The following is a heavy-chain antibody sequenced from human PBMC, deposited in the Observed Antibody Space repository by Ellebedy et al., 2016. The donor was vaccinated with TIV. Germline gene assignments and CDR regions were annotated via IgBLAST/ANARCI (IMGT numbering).Heavy chain of an antibody. V-gene: IGHV4-34*01. CDR2: INHSGST. CDR1: GGSLSGYY. Sequence: SETLSLTXAVYGGSLSGYYWSWIRQPPGKGLEWIGEINHSGSTNYNPSLKSRVTISVDTSKNQFSLKLSSVTAADTAVYYCARGGSRITMVRGEIDYWGQGTLVTVSS. J-gene: IGHJ4*02. CDR3: ARGGSRITMVRGEIDY. D-gene: IGHD3-10*01.